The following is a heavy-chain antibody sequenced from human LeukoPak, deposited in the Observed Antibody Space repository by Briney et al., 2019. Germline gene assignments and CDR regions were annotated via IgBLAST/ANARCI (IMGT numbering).Heavy chain of an antibody. CDR2: IYHSGST. J-gene: IGHJ3*02. CDR3: ARVSSGSLDAFDI. Sequence: SETLSLTCTVSGYSISSGYYWGWIRPPPGKGLEWIGSIYHSGSTYYNPSLKSRVTISVDTSKNQFSLKLSSVTAADTAVYYCARVSSGSLDAFDIWGQGTMVTVSS. CDR1: GYSISSGYY. D-gene: IGHD6-19*01. V-gene: IGHV4-38-2*02.